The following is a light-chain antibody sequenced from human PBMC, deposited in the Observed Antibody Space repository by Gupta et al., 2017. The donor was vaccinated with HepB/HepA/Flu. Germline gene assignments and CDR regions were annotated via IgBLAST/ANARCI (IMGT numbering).Light chain of an antibody. V-gene: IGKV1-5*03. Sequence: DIQMTQSPSTLSASVGDRVTISCRASQSIRSFLAWYQQKPGKATNLLIYKASNLKGGAPSRFSGSGSGTDFTLTISSLQPDDFATYYCQHYNGYPITFGGGTKVEIK. CDR1: QSIRSF. J-gene: IGKJ4*01. CDR2: KAS. CDR3: QHYNGYPIT.